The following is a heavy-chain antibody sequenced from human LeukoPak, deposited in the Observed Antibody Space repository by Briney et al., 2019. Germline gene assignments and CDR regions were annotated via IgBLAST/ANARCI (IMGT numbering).Heavy chain of an antibody. CDR2: INPNSGGT. CDR1: GYTFIGYY. V-gene: IGHV1-2*02. Sequence: ASVKVSCKASGYTFIGYYMHWVRRAPGQGLEWMGWINPNSGGTNYAQKFQGRVTMTRDTSISTAYMELSRLRSDDTAVYYCARDPNPSGGSAFDIWGQGTMVTVSS. CDR3: ARDPNPSGGSAFDI. D-gene: IGHD2-15*01. J-gene: IGHJ3*02.